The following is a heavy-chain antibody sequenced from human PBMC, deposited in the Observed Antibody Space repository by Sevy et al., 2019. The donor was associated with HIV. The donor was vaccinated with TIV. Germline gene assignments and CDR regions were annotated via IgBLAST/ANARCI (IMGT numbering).Heavy chain of an antibody. CDR2: IYHSGST. Sequence: SETLSLTCAVSGYSISSGYYWGWIRQPPGKGLEWIGSIYHSGSTYYNPSLKSRVTISVDTSKNQFSLKLSSVTAADTAVYYCARHVPGIAPRVDAFDIWGQGTMVTVSS. D-gene: IGHD6-13*01. V-gene: IGHV4-38-2*01. J-gene: IGHJ3*02. CDR3: ARHVPGIAPRVDAFDI. CDR1: GYSISSGYY.